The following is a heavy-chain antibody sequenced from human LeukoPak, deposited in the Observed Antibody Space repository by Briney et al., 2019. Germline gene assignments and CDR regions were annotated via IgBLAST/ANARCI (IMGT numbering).Heavy chain of an antibody. Sequence: GGSLRLSCAASGFTCSSYGMHWVRQAPGKGLEWVAVIWYDGSNKYYADSVKGRFTISRDNSKNTLYLQMNSLRAEDTAVYYCARELWSGAYYFDYWGQGTLVTVSS. J-gene: IGHJ4*02. D-gene: IGHD3-10*01. CDR2: IWYDGSNK. CDR3: ARELWSGAYYFDY. CDR1: GFTCSSYG. V-gene: IGHV3-33*01.